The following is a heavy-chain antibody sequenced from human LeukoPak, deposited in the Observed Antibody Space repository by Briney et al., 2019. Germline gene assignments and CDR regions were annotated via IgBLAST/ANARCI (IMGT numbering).Heavy chain of an antibody. CDR2: VYYSGSA. CDR1: GGSISSSSYY. V-gene: IGHV4-39*01. D-gene: IGHD3-9*01. CDR3: ARLRVTILDFDY. J-gene: IGHJ4*02. Sequence: SQTLSLTCTVSGGSISSSSYYWGWIRQPPGKGLEWIGSVYYSGSAYYNPSLKSRVTISVGTFNNQFSLKLSVVTAADTAVYYCARLRVTILDFDYGGQGTLVTVSA.